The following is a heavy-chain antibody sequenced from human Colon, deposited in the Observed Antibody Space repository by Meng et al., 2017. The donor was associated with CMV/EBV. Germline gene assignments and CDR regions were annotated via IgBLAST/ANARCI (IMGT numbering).Heavy chain of an antibody. D-gene: IGHD3-3*01. Sequence: GYTVTSYAMHWVRTAPGQRLEWMGWISAGNGDTKYSQKFQGRLTITSDTSASTAYMELSSLRAEDTAIYFCARVPVGTSRYYTSDYWGQGTLVTVSS. V-gene: IGHV1-3*01. CDR2: ISAGNGDT. CDR1: GYTVTSYA. J-gene: IGHJ4*02. CDR3: ARVPVGTSRYYTSDY.